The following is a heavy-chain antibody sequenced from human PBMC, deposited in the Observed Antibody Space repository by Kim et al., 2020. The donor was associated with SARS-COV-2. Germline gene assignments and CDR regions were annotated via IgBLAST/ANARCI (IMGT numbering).Heavy chain of an antibody. CDR1: GGSISSYY. D-gene: IGHD3-22*01. J-gene: IGHJ4*02. CDR3: ARAFRRGPYYYDSSGYYLDY. CDR2: IYYSGST. Sequence: SETLSLTCTVSGGSISSYYWSWIRQPPGKGLEWIGYIYYSGSTNYNPSLKSRVTISVDTSKNQFSLKLSSVTAADTAVYYCARAFRRGPYYYDSSGYYLDYWGQGTLVTVSS. V-gene: IGHV4-59*01.